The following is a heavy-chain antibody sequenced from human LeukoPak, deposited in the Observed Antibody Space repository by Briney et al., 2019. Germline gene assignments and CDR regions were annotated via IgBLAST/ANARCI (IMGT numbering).Heavy chain of an antibody. D-gene: IGHD3-3*01. V-gene: IGHV3-30-3*01. Sequence: GGSLRLSCAASGFTFSSYWMHWVRQAPGKGLEWVAVISYDGSNKYYADSVKGRFTISRDNSKNTLYLQMNSLRAEDTAVYYCARDRAIWDAFDIWGQGTMVTVSS. CDR3: ARDRAIWDAFDI. CDR2: ISYDGSNK. J-gene: IGHJ3*02. CDR1: GFTFSSYW.